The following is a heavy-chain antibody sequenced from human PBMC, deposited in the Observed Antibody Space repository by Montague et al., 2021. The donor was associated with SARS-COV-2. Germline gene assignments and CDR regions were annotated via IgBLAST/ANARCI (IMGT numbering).Heavy chain of an antibody. CDR2: ISYDGSNK. D-gene: IGHD3-10*01. J-gene: IGHJ6*02. V-gene: IGHV3-30*18. Sequence: SLRLSCAASGFTFSTYGMHWVRQAPGKGLEWVAAISYDGSNKYYADSVKGRFTISRDNSKNTLDLQMNSLRAEDTAVYYCAKDLRSLLWFWEDGMDVWGQGTTVTVSS. CDR3: AKDLRSLLWFWEDGMDV. CDR1: GFTFSTYG.